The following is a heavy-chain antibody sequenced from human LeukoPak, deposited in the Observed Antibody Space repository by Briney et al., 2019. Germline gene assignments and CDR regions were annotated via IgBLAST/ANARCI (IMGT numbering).Heavy chain of an antibody. V-gene: IGHV4-39*07. CDR2: IYYSGST. CDR3: ARDNRHGDYQSGFDY. Sequence: SETLSLTCTVSGGSISSNSYYWGWLRQPPGKGLEWIGSIYYSGSTYYNPSLKSRVTISVDTSKNQFSLKLSSVTAADTAVYYCARDNRHGDYQSGFDYWGQGTLVTVSS. CDR1: GGSISSNSYY. D-gene: IGHD4-17*01. J-gene: IGHJ4*02.